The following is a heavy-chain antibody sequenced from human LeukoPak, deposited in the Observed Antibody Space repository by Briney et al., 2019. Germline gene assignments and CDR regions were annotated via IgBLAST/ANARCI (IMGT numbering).Heavy chain of an antibody. CDR2: FDPEDGET. CDR1: GYTLTELS. D-gene: IGHD2-8*01. CDR3: ARDLGYCTNGVCHTRFDY. Sequence: VASVKVSCKVSGYTLTELSMHWVRQAPGKGLEWMGGFDPEDGETIYAQKFQGRVTMTEDTSTDTAYMELSSLRSEDTAVYYCARDLGYCTNGVCHTRFDYWGQGTLVTVSS. J-gene: IGHJ4*02. V-gene: IGHV1-24*01.